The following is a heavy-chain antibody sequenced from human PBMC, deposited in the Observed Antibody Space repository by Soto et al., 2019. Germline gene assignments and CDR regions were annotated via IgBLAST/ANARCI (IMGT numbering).Heavy chain of an antibody. CDR1: GDPVSSNSAA. J-gene: IGHJ4*02. CDR3: ARDYYESGGYFDC. D-gene: IGHD3-22*01. Sequence: SQPLSLTCAISGDPVSSNSAAWNWIRQSPSRGLEWLGRTYYRSKWNTDYAVSVNSRITISPDTSKNQFSLQLKSVTPEDTGVYYCARDYYESGGYFDCWGQGNLVTVS. V-gene: IGHV6-1*01. CDR2: TYYRSKWNT.